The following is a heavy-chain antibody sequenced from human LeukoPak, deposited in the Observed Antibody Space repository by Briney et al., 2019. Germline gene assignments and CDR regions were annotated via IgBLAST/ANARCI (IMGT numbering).Heavy chain of an antibody. Sequence: GGSQRLSCAASGLSFGDYAMTWVRQAPGKGLEWVGFTRNKAYGGATEYAASVKGRFTISRDDSKSIAYLQMNSLKTEDTAVYYCTRALGSSWYYYSYYMDVWGKGTTVTVSS. V-gene: IGHV3-49*04. CDR2: TRNKAYGGAT. CDR1: GLSFGDYA. J-gene: IGHJ6*03. D-gene: IGHD6-13*01. CDR3: TRALGSSWYYYSYYMDV.